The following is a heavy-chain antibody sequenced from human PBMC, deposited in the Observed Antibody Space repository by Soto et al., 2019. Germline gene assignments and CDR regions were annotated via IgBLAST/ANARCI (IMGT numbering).Heavy chain of an antibody. D-gene: IGHD6-13*01. CDR3: ARDLGASSSCFDY. V-gene: IGHV3-21*01. CDR2: ISSSGSYV. J-gene: IGHJ4*02. CDR1: GFAFRYYT. Sequence: GGSLRLSCAASGFAFRYYTLSWVRQAPGKGLEWVSSISSSGSYVYYADSVKGRFTISRDNAKTSLYLQMNSLRAGDSAVYYCARDLGASSSCFDYWGQGT.